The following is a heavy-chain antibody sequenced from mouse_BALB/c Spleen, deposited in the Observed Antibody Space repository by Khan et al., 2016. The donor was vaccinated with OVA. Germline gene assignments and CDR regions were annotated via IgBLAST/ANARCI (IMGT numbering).Heavy chain of an antibody. D-gene: IGHD1-3*01. CDR2: ISYSGNT. J-gene: IGHJ2*01. CDR3: ARDGTRHNCAFDY. Sequence: VQLKQSGPGLVKPSQSLSLTCTVTGYSITSDYAWNWIRQFPGNKLEWMGIISYSGNTNYNPTLKNRISITRDTSTNPFFLQLNSVTTEDTATSDYARDGTRHNCAFDYWGQGTTLTVSS. CDR1: GYSITSDYA. V-gene: IGHV3-2*02.